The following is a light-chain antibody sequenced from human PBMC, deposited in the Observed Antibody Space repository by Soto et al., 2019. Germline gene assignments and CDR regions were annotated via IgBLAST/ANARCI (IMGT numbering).Light chain of an antibody. Sequence: DVQMTQSPSTLSASVGDRVTITCRASQSISSWLAWYQQRPGKVPRLLIYKASTLESGVPSRFGGSGSGTEFTLTISSLHPDDFATYYCQNYESPPRTFGQGTRVEIK. V-gene: IGKV1-5*03. CDR2: KAS. CDR1: QSISSW. J-gene: IGKJ1*01. CDR3: QNYESPPRT.